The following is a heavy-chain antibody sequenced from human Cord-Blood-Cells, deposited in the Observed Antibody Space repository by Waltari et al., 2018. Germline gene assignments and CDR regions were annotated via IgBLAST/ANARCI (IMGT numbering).Heavy chain of an antibody. J-gene: IGHJ6*02. Sequence: QVQLQESGPGLVKPSETLSLTCAVSGYSISSGYYRGWIRQPPGKGREWIGSIYHRGSTYDHTSLKSRGTISVDTSKNQFSLQLSSVTAADTAVYHCARDPGFWSGYFYYYYYGMDVWGHGTTVTVSS. V-gene: IGHV4-38-2*02. CDR1: GYSISSGYY. CDR3: ARDPGFWSGYFYYYYYGMDV. CDR2: IYHRGST. D-gene: IGHD3-3*01.